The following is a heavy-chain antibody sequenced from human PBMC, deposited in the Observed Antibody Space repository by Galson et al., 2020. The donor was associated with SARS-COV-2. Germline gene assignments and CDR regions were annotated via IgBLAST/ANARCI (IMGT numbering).Heavy chain of an antibody. D-gene: IGHD1-26*01. CDR3: AAGLGATALVWWLDP. Sequence: SVTVSCKASGFTFTSSAVQWVRQARGQRLEWIGWIVVGSGNTNYAQKFQERVTITRDMSTSTAYMELSSLRSEDTAVYYCAAGLGATALVWWLDPWGQGTLVTVSS. CDR1: GFTFTSSA. CDR2: IVVGSGNT. V-gene: IGHV1-58*01. J-gene: IGHJ5*02.